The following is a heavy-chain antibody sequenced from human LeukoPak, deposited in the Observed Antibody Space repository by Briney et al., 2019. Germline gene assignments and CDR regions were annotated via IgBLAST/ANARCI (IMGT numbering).Heavy chain of an antibody. CDR1: GFTFSSYG. Sequence: PGGSLRLSCAASGFTFSSYGMHWVRQAPGKGLEWVAVISYDGSNRYFADSVKGRFTISRDNSQNTLYLQMNSLRADDTAVYYCAKGSIAAAGTSCAFDIWGQGTMVTVSS. J-gene: IGHJ3*02. CDR2: ISYDGSNR. CDR3: AKGSIAAAGTSCAFDI. V-gene: IGHV3-30*18. D-gene: IGHD6-13*01.